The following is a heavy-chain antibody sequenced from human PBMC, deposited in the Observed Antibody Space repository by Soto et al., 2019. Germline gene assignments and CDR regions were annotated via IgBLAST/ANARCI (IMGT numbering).Heavy chain of an antibody. V-gene: IGHV4-34*01. CDR2: INHSGST. J-gene: IGHJ5*02. Sequence: QGQLQQWGAGLLKPSETLSLTCAVYGGSFSDYYWTWIRQPPGKGLEWIGEINHSGSTNYKSSLKSRVSISVDTYRSQFSLKLRSETAADTSVYFCARGGRVTFWSGQNVDPWGQGTRVNVSS. D-gene: IGHD3-3*01. CDR3: ARGGRVTFWSGQNVDP. CDR1: GGSFSDYY.